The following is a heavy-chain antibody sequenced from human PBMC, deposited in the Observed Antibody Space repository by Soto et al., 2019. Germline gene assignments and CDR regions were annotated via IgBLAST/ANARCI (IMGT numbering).Heavy chain of an antibody. CDR1: GGSVSSVF. J-gene: IGHJ5*01. CDR3: ARAAIRGSDGYGVWYYSATSGIDTLAPLDS. D-gene: IGHD3-10*01. V-gene: IGHV4-59*08. Sequence: PSGALAVTWRVSGGSVSSVFLSWIRQPPGKGLEWIAYIHYGESSNYNPSLKSRVTISGDTSRNQFSLKLTSVTTADTAVYFCARAAIRGSDGYGVWYYSATSGIDTLAPLDS. CDR2: IHYGESS.